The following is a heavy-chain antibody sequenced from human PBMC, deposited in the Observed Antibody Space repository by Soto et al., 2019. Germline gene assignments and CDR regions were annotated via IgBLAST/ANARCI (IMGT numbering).Heavy chain of an antibody. CDR3: ARDHHVLLWFGELPDYYFDY. J-gene: IGHJ4*02. D-gene: IGHD3-10*01. Sequence: PGGSLRLSCAASGFTFSSYAMHWVRQAPGKGLEWAAVISYDGSNKYYADSVKGRFTISRDNSKNTRYLQMNSLRAEDTAVYYCARDHHVLLWFGELPDYYFDYWGQGTLVTVSS. V-gene: IGHV3-30-3*01. CDR1: GFTFSSYA. CDR2: ISYDGSNK.